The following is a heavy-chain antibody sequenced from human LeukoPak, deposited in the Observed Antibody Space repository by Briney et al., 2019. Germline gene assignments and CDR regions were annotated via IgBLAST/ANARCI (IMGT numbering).Heavy chain of an antibody. CDR2: IYHSGST. CDR3: ARGGYCSGGSCSVRNWFDP. Sequence: SDTLSLTCAVSGGFISSGGYSWSWIRQPPGRGLEWIGYIYHSGSTYYNPSLKSRVTISVDRSKNQFSLKLSSVTAADTAVYYCARGGYCSGGSCSVRNWFDPWGQGTLVTVSS. J-gene: IGHJ5*02. D-gene: IGHD2-15*01. V-gene: IGHV4-30-2*01. CDR1: GGFISSGGYS.